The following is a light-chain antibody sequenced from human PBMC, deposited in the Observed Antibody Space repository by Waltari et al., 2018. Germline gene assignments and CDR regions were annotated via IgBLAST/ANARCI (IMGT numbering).Light chain of an antibody. Sequence: QPVLTQPPSVSGAPGQSVTISCTGTRSNIGAGYDVHWYRQLPGTAPKPCIFTTSNRPAVVPDRFSGSKSDTSAYLVIAGLQAEDEADYYCQSFDSSLSDVFGTGTKVTVL. CDR3: QSFDSSLSDV. CDR1: RSNIGAGYD. J-gene: IGLJ1*01. CDR2: TTS. V-gene: IGLV1-40*01.